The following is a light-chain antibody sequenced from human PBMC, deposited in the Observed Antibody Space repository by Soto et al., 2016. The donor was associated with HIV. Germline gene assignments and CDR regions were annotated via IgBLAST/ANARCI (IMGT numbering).Light chain of an antibody. CDR2: DDS. CDR1: NIGIKS. J-gene: IGLJ2*01. CDR3: QVWDTSSDVV. Sequence: SYVLTQPPSVSVAPGKTARIPCGGNNIGIKSVHWYQRKPGQAPVLVVYDDSDRPSGITERFSGSNSGNTATLTISRVEAGDEADYYCQVWDTSSDVVFGGGTKLTVL. V-gene: IGLV3-21*03.